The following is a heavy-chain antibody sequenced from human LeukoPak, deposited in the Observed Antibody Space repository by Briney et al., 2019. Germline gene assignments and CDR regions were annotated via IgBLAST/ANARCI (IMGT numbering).Heavy chain of an antibody. D-gene: IGHD3-16*01. CDR3: AGGRFEQYAFDI. CDR1: GFTFSSYG. J-gene: IGHJ3*02. Sequence: GGSLRLSCAASGFTFSSYGMHWVRQAPGKGLEWVAVISYDGSNKYYADSVKGRFTISRDNSKNTLYLQMNSLRAEDTAVYYCAGGRFEQYAFDIWGQGTMVTVSS. V-gene: IGHV3-30*03. CDR2: ISYDGSNK.